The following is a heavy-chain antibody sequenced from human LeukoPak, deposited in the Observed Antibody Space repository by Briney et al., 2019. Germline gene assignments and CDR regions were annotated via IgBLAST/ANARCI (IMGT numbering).Heavy chain of an antibody. CDR1: GFTVSSNY. Sequence: GGSLRLSCAASGFTVSSNYMSWVRQAPGKGLEWVSVIYSGGSTYYADSVKGRFTISRDNSKNTLYLQMNSLRAEDTAVYYCARDSNYGDHPFDYWGQGTLVTVSS. CDR2: IYSGGST. CDR3: ARDSNYGDHPFDY. V-gene: IGHV3-66*01. D-gene: IGHD4-17*01. J-gene: IGHJ4*02.